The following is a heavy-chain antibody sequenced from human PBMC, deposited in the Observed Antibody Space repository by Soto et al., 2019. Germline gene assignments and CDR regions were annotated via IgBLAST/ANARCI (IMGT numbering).Heavy chain of an antibody. CDR1: GYTFTGYY. Sequence: ASVKVSCTASGYTFTGYYMHWLLQDTGQGLELMGWINPNSGGTHYAHKFQGRVTMTRDTSISTAYMELSRLRSDDTAVYYCAREGSVPFDYWGQGTLVTV. J-gene: IGHJ4*02. V-gene: IGHV1-2*07. CDR3: AREGSVPFDY. CDR2: INPNSGGT. D-gene: IGHD3-10*01.